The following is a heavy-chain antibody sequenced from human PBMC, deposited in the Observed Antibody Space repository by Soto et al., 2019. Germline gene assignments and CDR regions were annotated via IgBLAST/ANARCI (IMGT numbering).Heavy chain of an antibody. J-gene: IGHJ4*02. D-gene: IGHD2-21*02. Sequence: QVQLQESGPGLVKPSETLSLTCTVSGGSISSYYWSWIRQPPGKGLEWIGYIYYSGSTNYNPSLKSRVTISVDTSKNQFSLKLSSVTAADTAVYYCARMTFDDYFDCWGQGTLVTVSS. CDR3: ARMTFDDYFDC. CDR2: IYYSGST. CDR1: GGSISSYY. V-gene: IGHV4-59*01.